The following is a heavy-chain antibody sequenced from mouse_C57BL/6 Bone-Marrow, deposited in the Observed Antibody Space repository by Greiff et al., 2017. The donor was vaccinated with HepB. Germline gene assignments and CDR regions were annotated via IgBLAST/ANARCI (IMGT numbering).Heavy chain of an antibody. CDR3: TRDYSNTKDYAMDY. J-gene: IGHJ4*01. CDR2: IYPGNSDT. CDR1: GYTFTSYW. D-gene: IGHD2-5*01. Sequence: VQLKQSGTVLARPGASVKMSCKTSGYTFTSYWMHWVNQRPGQGLEWIGAIYPGNSDTSYNQKFKGKAKLTAVTSASTAYMELSSLTNEDSAVYYCTRDYSNTKDYAMDYWGQGTSVTVSS. V-gene: IGHV1-5*01.